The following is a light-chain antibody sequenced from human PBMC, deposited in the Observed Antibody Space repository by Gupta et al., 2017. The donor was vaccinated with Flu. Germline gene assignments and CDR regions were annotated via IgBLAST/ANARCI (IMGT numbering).Light chain of an antibody. V-gene: IGKV1-39*01. CDR1: QSISTY. CDR2: AAS. Sequence: PLSLSASVGDRVTITCRASQSISTYLNWYQQKPGKAPKLLIYAASSFQSGVPSRFSGSGSGTDFTLTISRLQPEDFATYYCQQNDNTPLTFGGGTKVEI. J-gene: IGKJ4*01. CDR3: QQNDNTPLT.